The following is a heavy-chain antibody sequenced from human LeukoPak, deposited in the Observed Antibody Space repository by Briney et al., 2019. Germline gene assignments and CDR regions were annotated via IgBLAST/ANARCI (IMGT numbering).Heavy chain of an antibody. CDR3: ARDGEANYYDSSGYLAPSNDY. CDR1: GYTFTSYG. J-gene: IGHJ4*02. V-gene: IGHV1-18*01. D-gene: IGHD3-22*01. Sequence: GASVKVSCKASGYTFTSYGISWVRQAPGQGLEWMGWISAYNGNTDYAQKLQGRVTMTTDTSTSTAYMELRSLRSDDTAVYYCARDGEANYYDSSGYLAPSNDYWGQGTLVTVSS. CDR2: ISAYNGNT.